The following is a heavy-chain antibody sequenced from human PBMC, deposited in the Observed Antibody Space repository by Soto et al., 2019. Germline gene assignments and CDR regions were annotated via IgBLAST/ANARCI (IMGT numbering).Heavy chain of an antibody. CDR1: GGSISSSSYY. D-gene: IGHD2-15*01. J-gene: IGHJ2*01. CDR3: ARSTDLYCSGGTCYYYFDL. V-gene: IGHV4-39*01. Sequence: QLQLQESGPGLVKPSETLSLTCTVSGGSISSSSYYWGCIRQPPGKGLEWIGNIYYSGSTYYNPSLKSRVTISVDTSNNQFSLKLICVTAADTAVYFCARSTDLYCSGGTCYYYFDLWGRGTLVTVSS. CDR2: IYYSGST.